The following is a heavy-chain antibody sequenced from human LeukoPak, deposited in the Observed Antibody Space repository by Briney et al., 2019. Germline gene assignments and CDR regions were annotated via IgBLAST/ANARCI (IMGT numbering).Heavy chain of an antibody. CDR1: GGSISSGGYS. CDR3: ARATGGYYLYYFDY. V-gene: IGHV4-30-2*01. D-gene: IGHD3-22*01. Sequence: PSQTLSLTCAVSGGSISSGGYSWSWIRQPPGKGLEWIGYIYHSGSTYYNPSLKSRVTISVDRSKNQFSLKLSSVTAADTAVYYCARATGGYYLYYFDYWGQGTLVTVSS. J-gene: IGHJ4*02. CDR2: IYHSGST.